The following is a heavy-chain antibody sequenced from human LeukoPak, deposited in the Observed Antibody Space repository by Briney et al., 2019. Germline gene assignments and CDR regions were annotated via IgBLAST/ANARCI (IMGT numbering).Heavy chain of an antibody. CDR2: IYPGDSDT. V-gene: IGHV5-51*01. J-gene: IGHJ4*02. D-gene: IGHD3-10*01. CDR1: GYSFTSYW. Sequence: GESLKISCKGSGYSFTSYWIGWVRQMPGKGLEWMGIIYPGDSDTRYSPSFQGQVTISADKSISTAYLQWSSLKASDTAMYYCARVRGAYGSGSYYNYLDYWGQGTLVTVSS. CDR3: ARVRGAYGSGSYYNYLDY.